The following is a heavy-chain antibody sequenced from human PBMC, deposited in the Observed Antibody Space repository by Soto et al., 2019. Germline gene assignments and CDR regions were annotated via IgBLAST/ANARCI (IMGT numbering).Heavy chain of an antibody. CDR1: GGSISSGGYS. J-gene: IGHJ6*02. CDR3: ARDLHYYGMDV. V-gene: IGHV4-30-2*01. CDR2: IYHSGST. Sequence: SETLSLTCAVSGGSISSGGYSWSWIRQPPGKGLEWIGYIYHSGSTYYNPSLKSRVTISVDRSKNQFSLKLSSVTAADTAVYYCARDLHYYGMDVWGQGTTVTVSS.